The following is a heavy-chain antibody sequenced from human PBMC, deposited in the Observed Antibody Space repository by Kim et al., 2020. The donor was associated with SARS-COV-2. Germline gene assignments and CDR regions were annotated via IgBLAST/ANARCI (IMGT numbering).Heavy chain of an antibody. J-gene: IGHJ4*02. D-gene: IGHD6-6*01. V-gene: IGHV4-34*01. CDR3: AREPRIAARQSAD. CDR2: INHSGST. Sequence: SETLSLTCAVYGGSFSGYYWSWIRQPPGKGLEWIGEINHSGSTNYNPSLKSRVTISVDTSKNQFSLKLSSVTAADTAVYYCAREPRIAARQSADWGQGTLVTVSS. CDR1: GGSFSGYY.